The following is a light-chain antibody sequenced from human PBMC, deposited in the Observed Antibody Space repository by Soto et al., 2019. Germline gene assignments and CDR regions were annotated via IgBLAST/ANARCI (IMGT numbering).Light chain of an antibody. CDR2: GAS. J-gene: IGKJ1*01. Sequence: EVVMTQSPATLSVSPGERATLSCRASQSVSANLAWYQQKPGQAPRLLIYGASTRATGIAARFSGSGSGTDFTLTISSLQSEDFAVYYCQQYNQWLSWTFGQGTKVDI. CDR1: QSVSAN. CDR3: QQYNQWLSWT. V-gene: IGKV3-15*01.